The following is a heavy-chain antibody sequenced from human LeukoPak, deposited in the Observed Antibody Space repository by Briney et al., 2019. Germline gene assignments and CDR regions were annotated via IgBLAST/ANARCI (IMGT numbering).Heavy chain of an antibody. CDR2: IVVGSGNT. Sequence: SVKVSCKASGFTFTSSAMQWVRQARGQRLEWIGWIVVGSGNTNYAQKFQERVTITRDMSTSTAYMELSSLRSEDTAVYYCAAIGEYSSGWNPKDDAFDIWGQGTMVTVSS. J-gene: IGHJ3*02. CDR1: GFTFTSSA. V-gene: IGHV1-58*02. D-gene: IGHD6-19*01. CDR3: AAIGEYSSGWNPKDDAFDI.